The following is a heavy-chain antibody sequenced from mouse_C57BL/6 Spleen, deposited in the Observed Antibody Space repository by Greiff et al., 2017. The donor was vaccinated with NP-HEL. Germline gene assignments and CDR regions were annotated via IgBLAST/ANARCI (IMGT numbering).Heavy chain of an antibody. D-gene: IGHD1-1*01. Sequence: QVHVKQPGAELVRPGSSVKLSCKASGYTFTSYWMHWVKQRPIQGLEWIGNIDPSDSETHYNQKFKDKATLTVDKSSSTAYMQLSSLTSEDSAVYYCAREGTTTVVPFAYWGQGTLVTVSA. CDR1: GYTFTSYW. CDR3: AREGTTTVVPFAY. V-gene: IGHV1-52*01. J-gene: IGHJ3*01. CDR2: IDPSDSET.